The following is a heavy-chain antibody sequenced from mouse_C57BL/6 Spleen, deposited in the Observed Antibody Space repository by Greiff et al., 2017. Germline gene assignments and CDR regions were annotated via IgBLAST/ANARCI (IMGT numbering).Heavy chain of an antibody. Sequence: VQLQQSGPVLVKPGASVKMSCKASGYTFTDYYMNWVKQSHGKSLEWIGVINPYNGGTSYNQKFKGKATLTVDKSSSTAYMELNSLTSEDSAVYYCARAVTTVVVDYAMDYWGQGTSVTVSS. J-gene: IGHJ4*01. CDR2: INPYNGGT. V-gene: IGHV1-19*01. CDR3: ARAVTTVVVDYAMDY. CDR1: GYTFTDYY. D-gene: IGHD1-1*01.